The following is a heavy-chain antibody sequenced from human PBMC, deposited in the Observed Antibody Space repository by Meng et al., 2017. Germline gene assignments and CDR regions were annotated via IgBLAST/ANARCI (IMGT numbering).Heavy chain of an antibody. Sequence: GESLKISCAASGFTFSSYWMSWVRQAPGKGLEWVANIKQDGSEKYYVDSVKGRFTIPRDNAKNSLYLQMNSLRAEDTAVYYCARDRNDVLYYYDSSGYYGSFDIWGQGTMVTVSS. J-gene: IGHJ3*02. CDR2: IKQDGSEK. CDR1: GFTFSSYW. CDR3: ARDRNDVLYYYDSSGYYGSFDI. V-gene: IGHV3-7*01. D-gene: IGHD3-22*01.